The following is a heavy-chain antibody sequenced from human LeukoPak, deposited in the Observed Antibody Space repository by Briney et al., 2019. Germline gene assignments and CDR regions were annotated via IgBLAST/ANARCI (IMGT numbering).Heavy chain of an antibody. J-gene: IGHJ4*02. Sequence: PGGSLRLSCIPSGFTFGDYAMNWVRQAPGKGLEWVGFITSQAYGGTTEYAASVKGRFTISRDDSKSIAYLQMNSLKTEDTAMYYCTRMRYCSGGSCSFDYWGQGTLVTVSS. D-gene: IGHD2-15*01. V-gene: IGHV3-49*04. CDR2: ITSQAYGGTT. CDR1: GFTFGDYA. CDR3: TRMRYCSGGSCSFDY.